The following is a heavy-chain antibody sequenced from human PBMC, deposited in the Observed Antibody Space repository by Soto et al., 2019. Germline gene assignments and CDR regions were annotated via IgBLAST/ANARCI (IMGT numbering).Heavy chain of an antibody. Sequence: VQLLESGGGLVQAGGSLRLSCAASGFTFSRDGMHWVRQAPGKGLEWVAVISYDGSNKYYADSVKGRFTISRDNSKNTLYLQMNSLRAEDTAVYYCAKYGSGSYYAYFDYWGQGTLVTVSS. V-gene: IGHV3-30*18. CDR1: GFTFSRDG. CDR2: ISYDGSNK. J-gene: IGHJ4*02. CDR3: AKYGSGSYYAYFDY. D-gene: IGHD1-26*01.